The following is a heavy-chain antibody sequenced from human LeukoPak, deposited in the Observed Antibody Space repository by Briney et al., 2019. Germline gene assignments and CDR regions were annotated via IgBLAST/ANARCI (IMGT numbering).Heavy chain of an antibody. CDR1: GYTFTSYY. D-gene: IGHD2-2*01. J-gene: IGHJ4*02. CDR3: ARDCSSTSLAFDY. CDR2: INPSGGRT. V-gene: IGHV1-46*01. Sequence: GASVKVSCKASGYTFTSYYMHWVRQAPGQGLEWMGIINPSGGRTSYAQKFQGRVTMTRDMSTSTVYMEMSSLRSEDTAVYYCARDCSSTSLAFDYWGQGTLVTVSS.